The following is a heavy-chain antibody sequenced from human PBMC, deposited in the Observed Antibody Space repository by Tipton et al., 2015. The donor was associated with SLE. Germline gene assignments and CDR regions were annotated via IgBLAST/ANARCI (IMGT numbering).Heavy chain of an antibody. V-gene: IGHV4-31*03. J-gene: IGHJ3*01. D-gene: IGHD6-19*01. CDR3: AKAGYSSGQDAFDL. Sequence: GLVKPSETLSLTCSVSGGSISSDGYFWSWIRQHPGKGLEWIGYISSTGSPYYNPSLESRVTISVDTSKNQFSLRLRSVTAADTAVFYCAKAGYSSGQDAFDLWGQGTMVTVSS. CDR1: GGSISSDGYF. CDR2: ISSTGSP.